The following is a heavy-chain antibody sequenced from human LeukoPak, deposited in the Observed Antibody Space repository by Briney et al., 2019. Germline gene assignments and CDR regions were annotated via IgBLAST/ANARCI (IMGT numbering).Heavy chain of an antibody. V-gene: IGHV3-7*01. CDR3: VRAMAD. CDR2: IKQDGSEK. Sequence: GGFLRLSCAASGFTFSNYWMIWVRQAPGKGLEWVANIKQDGSEKYYVDSVKGRFTISRDNAKDSLYLQMNSLRAGDTAVYYCVRAMADWGQGTTVTVSS. CDR1: GFTFSNYW. J-gene: IGHJ6*02.